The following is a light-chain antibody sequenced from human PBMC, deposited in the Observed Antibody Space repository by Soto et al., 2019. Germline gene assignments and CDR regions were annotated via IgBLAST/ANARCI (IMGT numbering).Light chain of an antibody. CDR2: GAS. Sequence: EIVLTQSQATVPVSPLERVNLXFRASQSVSIDLAWYQQKPGQAPRLLIYGASTRATDIPATFTGSGSGTEFTLTISSLQPDDFATYYCQQYNSYSITFGHGTRLE. CDR1: QSVSID. CDR3: QQYNSYSIT. V-gene: IGKV3-15*01. J-gene: IGKJ5*01.